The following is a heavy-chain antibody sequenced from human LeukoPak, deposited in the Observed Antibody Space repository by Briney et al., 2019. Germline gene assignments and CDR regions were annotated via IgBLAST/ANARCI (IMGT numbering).Heavy chain of an antibody. CDR2: IWYDGSNK. CDR1: RFTFCGYG. J-gene: IGHJ4*02. CDR3: AREAEELLWFGDLADS. D-gene: IGHD3-10*01. V-gene: IGHV3-33*01. Sequence: PRRSLRLSCALSRFTFCGYGMHSVREAPGNGVEWVGVIWYDGSNKYYADSVKGRFTISRDNSKNTLYLQMNSLRVEDTAVYYCAREAEELLWFGDLADSWGQGTLVTVSS.